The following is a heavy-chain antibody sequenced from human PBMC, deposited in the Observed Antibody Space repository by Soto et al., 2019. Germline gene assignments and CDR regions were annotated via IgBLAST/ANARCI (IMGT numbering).Heavy chain of an antibody. Sequence: PGGSLRLSCAASGFTFSSYGMHWVRQAPGKGLEWVAVIWYDGSNKYYADSVKGRFTISRDNSKNTLYLQMNSLRAEDTAVYYCARGTSSGCSSTSCYATYYYGMDVWGQGTTVTVSS. J-gene: IGHJ6*02. D-gene: IGHD2-2*01. CDR3: ARGTSSGCSSTSCYATYYYGMDV. CDR2: IWYDGSNK. CDR1: GFTFSSYG. V-gene: IGHV3-33*01.